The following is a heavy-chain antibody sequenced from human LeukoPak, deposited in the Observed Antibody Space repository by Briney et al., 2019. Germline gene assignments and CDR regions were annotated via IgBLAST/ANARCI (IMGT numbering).Heavy chain of an antibody. V-gene: IGHV3-23*01. CDR1: GFTFSSYG. CDR2: ISPSGDIT. Sequence: PGGSLRLSCAASGFTFSSYGMSWVRQAPGKGLEWVSGISPSGDITYYADSVKGRFTLSRDNSKNTLYLQMNSLRAEDTAIYYCAKVATVTTYALADYWGQGTLVTVSS. D-gene: IGHD4-17*01. J-gene: IGHJ4*02. CDR3: AKVATVTTYALADY.